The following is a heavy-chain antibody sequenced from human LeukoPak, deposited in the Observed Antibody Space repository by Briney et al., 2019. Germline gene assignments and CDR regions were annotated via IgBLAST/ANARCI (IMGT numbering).Heavy chain of an antibody. CDR3: ARDHYDFWSGYQY. CDR1: GYTFTSYY. V-gene: IGHV1-46*01. J-gene: IGHJ4*02. Sequence: ASVNVSCKASGYTFTSYYMHWVRQAPGQGLEWMGIINPSGGSTSYAQKFQGRVTMTRDTSTSIVYMELSSLRSEDTAVYYCARDHYDFWSGYQYWGQGTLVTVSS. D-gene: IGHD3-3*01. CDR2: INPSGGST.